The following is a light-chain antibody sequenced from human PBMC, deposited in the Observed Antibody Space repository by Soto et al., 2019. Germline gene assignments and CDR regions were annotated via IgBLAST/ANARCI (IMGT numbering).Light chain of an antibody. CDR1: RRVSARY. CDR3: QQYGSSPRT. Sequence: IVLTQSAGTLSLSPGDRATLSCRASRRVSARYLAWYHQKPGQAPRLPIYGASSRATGIPDRFSGSGSGTDFTLTISRLEPEDFAVYYCQQYGSSPRTFGQRTRLEIK. CDR2: GAS. V-gene: IGKV3-20*01. J-gene: IGKJ5*01.